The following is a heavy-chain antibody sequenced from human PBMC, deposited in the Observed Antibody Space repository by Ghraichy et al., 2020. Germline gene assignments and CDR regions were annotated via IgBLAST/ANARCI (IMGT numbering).Heavy chain of an antibody. D-gene: IGHD4/OR15-4a*01. Sequence: GESLNISCAASEFTFRNYWMHWVRQAPGEGLRRVSRVNDDGTGTTYADFVKGRFTISRDNVKNTVYLQINSLRAEDTAVYYCARSRRRPGDEERSMVPFDYWGQGTLVTVSS. V-gene: IGHV3-74*01. CDR2: VNDDGTGT. CDR1: EFTFRNYW. CDR3: ARSRRRPGDEERSMVPFDY. J-gene: IGHJ4*02.